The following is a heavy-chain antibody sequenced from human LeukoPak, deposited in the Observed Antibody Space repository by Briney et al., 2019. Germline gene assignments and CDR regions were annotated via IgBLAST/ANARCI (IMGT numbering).Heavy chain of an antibody. CDR1: GFTFSSHG. V-gene: IGHV3-7*01. J-gene: IGHJ4*02. Sequence: QPGGSLRLSCAASGFTFSSHGMTWVRQAPGKGLEWVANIKTDGSQIYYVDSVKGRFTISRDNAKNSLYLQMNSLRAEDTAVYYCARDLNWETYWGQGTLVSVSS. CDR2: IKTDGSQI. CDR3: ARDLNWETY. D-gene: IGHD7-27*01.